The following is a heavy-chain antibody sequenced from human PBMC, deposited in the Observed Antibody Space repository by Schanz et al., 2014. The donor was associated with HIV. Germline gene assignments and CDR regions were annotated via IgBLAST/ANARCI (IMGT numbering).Heavy chain of an antibody. D-gene: IGHD2-2*02. V-gene: IGHV1-2*02. CDR3: ARDVSVDCTGINNCYTRKWFDP. CDR2: INPNSGGT. CDR1: GYTFTGYF. Sequence: QVQLVQSGAEMKKPGASVKVSCKTSGYTFTGYFMHWVRQAPGQGLEWMGWINPNSGGTNYAQKFQGRVTMTRDTSISTAYMEMRRLRSDDTAVYYCARDVSVDCTGINNCYTRKWFDPWGQGTLVTVS. J-gene: IGHJ5*02.